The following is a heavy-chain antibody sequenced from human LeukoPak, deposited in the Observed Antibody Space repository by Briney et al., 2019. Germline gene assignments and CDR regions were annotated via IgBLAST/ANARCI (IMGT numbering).Heavy chain of an antibody. Sequence: GGSLRLSCAASGFTFSSYAMSWVRQAPGKGLEWVSAISGSGGSTYYADSVKGRFTISRDNSKNTLYLQRNSLRAEATAVYYCAKDSSAPNGYNYDVFDYWGQGTLVTVSS. CDR3: AKDSSAPNGYNYDVFDY. V-gene: IGHV3-23*01. D-gene: IGHD5-24*01. J-gene: IGHJ4*02. CDR1: GFTFSSYA. CDR2: ISGSGGST.